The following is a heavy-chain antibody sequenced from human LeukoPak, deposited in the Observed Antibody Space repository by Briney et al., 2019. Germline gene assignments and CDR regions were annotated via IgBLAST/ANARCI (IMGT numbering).Heavy chain of an antibody. V-gene: IGHV3-13*01. D-gene: IGHD3-22*01. J-gene: IGHJ4*02. Sequence: GGSLRLSCAASGFTFSSYDMHWVRQATGKGLEWVSAIGTAGDTYYPGSVKGRFTISRENAKNSLYLQMNSLRAGDTAVHYCAKDPYDTSGYNYGPTGGVDYWGQGTLVTVSS. CDR3: AKDPYDTSGYNYGPTGGVDY. CDR2: IGTAGDT. CDR1: GFTFSSYD.